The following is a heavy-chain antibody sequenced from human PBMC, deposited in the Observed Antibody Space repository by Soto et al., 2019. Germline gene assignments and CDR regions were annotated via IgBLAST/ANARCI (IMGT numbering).Heavy chain of an antibody. CDR3: ARALTYYCYDKKCRPGHSDLDV. D-gene: IGHD1-26*01. J-gene: IGHJ6*01. Sequence: PXASLSLTCAVCGGSFSDYRWSWIGQPPGKSLEWMGEINDSGNTTYSPSLKGRVTISVDTPKKQFSLNLRSVTAADTALYYCARALTYYCYDKKCRPGHSDLDVWGQGTTVTVSS. CDR1: GGSFSDYR. V-gene: IGHV4-34*01. CDR2: INDSGNT.